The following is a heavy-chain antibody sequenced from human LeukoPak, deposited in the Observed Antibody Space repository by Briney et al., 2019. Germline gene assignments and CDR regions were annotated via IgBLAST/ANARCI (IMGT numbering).Heavy chain of an antibody. J-gene: IGHJ3*02. Sequence: GGSLRLSCAASGFTVSSNYMSWVRQAPGKGLERVSVIYSGGSTYYADSVKGRFTISRDNSKNTLYLQMNSLRAEDTAVYYCARAFPYSSGWHDAFDIWGQGTMVTVSS. D-gene: IGHD6-19*01. CDR2: IYSGGST. CDR1: GFTVSSNY. V-gene: IGHV3-66*02. CDR3: ARAFPYSSGWHDAFDI.